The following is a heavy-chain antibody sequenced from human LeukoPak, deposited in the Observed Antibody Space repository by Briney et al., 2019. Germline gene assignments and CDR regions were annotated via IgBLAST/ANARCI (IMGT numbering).Heavy chain of an antibody. V-gene: IGHV4-39*01. Sequence: SETLSLTCTVSGGSISSSSYYWGWIRQPPGKGLEWIGSIYYSGSTYYNPSLKSRVTISVDTSKNQFSLKLSSVTAADTAVYYCARQGYDFWSGYPGHYYYFMDVWTRRTAVSVSS. J-gene: IGHJ6*03. CDR2: IYYSGST. CDR3: ARQGYDFWSGYPGHYYYFMDV. D-gene: IGHD3-3*01. CDR1: GGSISSSSYY.